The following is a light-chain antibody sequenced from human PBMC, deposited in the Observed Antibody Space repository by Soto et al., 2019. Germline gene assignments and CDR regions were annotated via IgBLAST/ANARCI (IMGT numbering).Light chain of an antibody. CDR1: QSISSY. CDR2: AAS. CDR3: QQSYSTSWT. J-gene: IGKJ1*01. Sequence: DIQMTQSPSSLSASVGDRVTITCRASQSISSYLNWYQQKPGKAPKLLIYAASSLQSGVPSRFRGSGSGIDFTPTISSLQPEDFATYYCQQSYSTSWTFGQGTKVDIK. V-gene: IGKV1-39*01.